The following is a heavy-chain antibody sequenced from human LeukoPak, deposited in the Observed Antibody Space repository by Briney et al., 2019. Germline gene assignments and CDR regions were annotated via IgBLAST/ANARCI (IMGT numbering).Heavy chain of an antibody. Sequence: SVKVSCKASGGTFSSYAISWVRQAPGQGLEWMGGIIPIFGTANYAQKFQGRVTITADESTSTAYMELSSLRSEDTAVYYCARGGCSGGSCYPPGGFNYFDYWGQGTLVTVSS. CDR2: IIPIFGTA. V-gene: IGHV1-69*13. D-gene: IGHD2-15*01. CDR1: GGTFSSYA. J-gene: IGHJ4*02. CDR3: ARGGCSGGSCYPPGGFNYFDY.